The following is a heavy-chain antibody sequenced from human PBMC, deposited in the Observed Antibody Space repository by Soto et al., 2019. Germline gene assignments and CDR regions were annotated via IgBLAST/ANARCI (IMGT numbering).Heavy chain of an antibody. CDR2: INHSGIT. Sequence: QVQLQQWGAGLLKPSETLSLTCAVYGVSLSGSYWSWIRQPTGKGLEWIGEINHSGITIYNPSLKSRVTISVDTSENQFSLKLSSVTAADTAVYYCARHGGYYFDYWGQETQVTVAS. CDR1: GVSLSGSY. V-gene: IGHV4-34*01. J-gene: IGHJ4*02. CDR3: ARHGGYYFDY. D-gene: IGHD3-16*01.